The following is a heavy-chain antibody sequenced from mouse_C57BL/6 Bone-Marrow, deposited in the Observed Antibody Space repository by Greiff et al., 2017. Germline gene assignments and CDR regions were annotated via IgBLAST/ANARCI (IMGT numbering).Heavy chain of an antibody. J-gene: IGHJ1*03. Sequence: EVHLVESGGGLVKPGGSLKLSCAASGFTFSSYTMSWVRQTPEKRLEWVATISGGGGNTYYPDSVKGRFTISRDNAKNTLYLQMSSLRSEDTALYYCARLGIRWYFDVWGTGTTVTVSS. CDR1: GFTFSSYT. D-gene: IGHD2-4*01. CDR2: ISGGGGNT. V-gene: IGHV5-9*01. CDR3: ARLGIRWYFDV.